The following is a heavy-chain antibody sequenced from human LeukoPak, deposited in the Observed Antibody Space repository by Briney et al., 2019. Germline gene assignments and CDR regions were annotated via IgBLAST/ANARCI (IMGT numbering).Heavy chain of an antibody. V-gene: IGHV3-48*01. D-gene: IGHD5-24*01. CDR2: ISSSSTTI. CDR1: GFTFSSYS. CDR3: IRVRRDGYNRHAFYV. Sequence: PGGSMRLSCAASGFTFSSYSMNWVRQAPGKGLEWVSYISSSSTTIYYADSVKGRFTISRDNAKNSLYLQMNSPRAEDTAVYYYIRVRRDGYNRHAFYVRGQVTMVSVSS. J-gene: IGHJ3*01.